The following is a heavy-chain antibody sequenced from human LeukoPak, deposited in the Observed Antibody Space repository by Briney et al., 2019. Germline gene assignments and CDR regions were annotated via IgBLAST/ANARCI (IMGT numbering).Heavy chain of an antibody. CDR1: GGTFSSYA. CDR3: ARDYYDSSGYYYFDY. D-gene: IGHD3-22*01. CDR2: IIPIFGTA. J-gene: IGHJ4*02. V-gene: IGHV1-69*05. Sequence: SVKVSCKASGGTFSSYAISCVRQAPGQGLEWMGRIIPIFGTANYAQKFQGRVTITTDESTSTAYMELSSLRSEDTAVYYCARDYYDSSGYYYFDYWGQGTLVTVSS.